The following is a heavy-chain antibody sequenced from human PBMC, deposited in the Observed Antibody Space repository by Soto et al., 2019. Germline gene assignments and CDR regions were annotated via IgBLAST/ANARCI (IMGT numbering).Heavy chain of an antibody. CDR2: ISYDGSNK. J-gene: IGHJ6*02. Sequence: GGSLRLSCAASGFTCSSYAMQWVRQAPGKGLEWVAVISYDGSNKYYADSVKGRFTISRDNSKNTLYLHMNSLRAEDTAVYYCARDIRFLEWLSHNYYYSGMDVWGQGTTVTVSS. D-gene: IGHD3-3*01. V-gene: IGHV3-30-3*01. CDR1: GFTCSSYA. CDR3: ARDIRFLEWLSHNYYYSGMDV.